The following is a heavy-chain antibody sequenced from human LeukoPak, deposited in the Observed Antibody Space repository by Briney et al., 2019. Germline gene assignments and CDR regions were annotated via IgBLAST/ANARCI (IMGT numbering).Heavy chain of an antibody. CDR3: ARDSVYCSSTSCYPDY. CDR1: GYTLTELS. CDR2: FDPEDGET. J-gene: IGHJ4*02. V-gene: IGHV1-24*01. Sequence: GASVKVSCKVSGYTLTELSMHWVRQAPGKGLEWVGGFDPEDGETIYAQKFQGRVTMTEDTSTDTAYMELSSLRSEDTAVYYCARDSVYCSSTSCYPDYWGQGTLVTVSS. D-gene: IGHD2-2*01.